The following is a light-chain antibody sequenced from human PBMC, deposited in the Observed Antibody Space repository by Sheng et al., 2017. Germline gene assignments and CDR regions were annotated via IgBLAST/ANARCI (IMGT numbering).Light chain of an antibody. V-gene: IGKV3-15*01. CDR1: QTVLTN. Sequence: ETLMTQSPATLSLSPGERATLSCRASQTVLTNLAWYQQKPGQAPRLLIYDASTRAAGIPARFSGSGSGTEFTLTISSLQSEDFAVYYCQQRSKWPPTFGGGTKVEIE. CDR3: QQRSKWPPT. J-gene: IGKJ4*01. CDR2: DAS.